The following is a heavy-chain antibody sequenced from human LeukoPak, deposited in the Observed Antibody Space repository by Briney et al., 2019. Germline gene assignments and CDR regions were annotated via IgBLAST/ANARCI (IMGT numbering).Heavy chain of an antibody. V-gene: IGHV3-48*04. CDR2: ISSDGTTI. CDR3: AELGITMIGGV. D-gene: IGHD3-10*02. CDR1: GFSFNTHS. J-gene: IGHJ6*04. Sequence: PGGSLRLSCAASGFSFNTHSINWVRQAPGKGLEWISYISSDGTTIYYADSVKGRFTISRDNAKNSLYLQMNSLRTEDTAVYYCAELGITMIGGVWGKGTTVTISS.